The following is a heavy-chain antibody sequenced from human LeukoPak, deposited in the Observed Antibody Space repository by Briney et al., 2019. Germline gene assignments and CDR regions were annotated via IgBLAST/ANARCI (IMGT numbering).Heavy chain of an antibody. J-gene: IGHJ5*02. V-gene: IGHV1-18*01. CDR1: GYTFTSYG. Sequence: ASVKVSCKASGYTFTSYGISWVRQATGQGLEWMGWISAYNGNTNYAQKLQGRVTMTTDTSTSTAYMELRSLRSDDTAVYYCARAEYCSSTSCYPFDPWGQGTLVTVSS. CDR3: ARAEYCSSTSCYPFDP. D-gene: IGHD2-2*01. CDR2: ISAYNGNT.